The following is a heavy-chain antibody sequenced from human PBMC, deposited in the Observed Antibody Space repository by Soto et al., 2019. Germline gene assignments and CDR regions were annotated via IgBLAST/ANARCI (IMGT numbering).Heavy chain of an antibody. CDR1: GGSISSGGYS. CDR2: MYHSGST. Sequence: SETLSLTCAVSGGSISSGGYSWSWIRQPPGKGLEWIGYMYHSGSTYYNPSLKGRFTISRDNSKNTLYLQMNSLRAEDTAVYYCARDPSLGSNWYYYFDLWGQGTPVTVSS. J-gene: IGHJ4*02. D-gene: IGHD6-13*01. V-gene: IGHV4-30-2*01. CDR3: ARDPSLGSNWYYYFDL.